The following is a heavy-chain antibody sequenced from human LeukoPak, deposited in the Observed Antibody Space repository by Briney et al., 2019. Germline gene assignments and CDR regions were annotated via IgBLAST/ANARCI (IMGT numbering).Heavy chain of an antibody. J-gene: IGHJ4*02. Sequence: PSETLSLTCTVSGGSISSYYWSWIRQPPGKGLEWIGYIYTSGSTNYNPSLKSRVTISVDTSKNQLSLKLSSVTAADTAVYYCAKHSGSYPTSAGALDYWGQGTLVTVSS. V-gene: IGHV4-4*09. D-gene: IGHD1-26*01. CDR1: GGSISSYY. CDR3: AKHSGSYPTSAGALDY. CDR2: IYTSGST.